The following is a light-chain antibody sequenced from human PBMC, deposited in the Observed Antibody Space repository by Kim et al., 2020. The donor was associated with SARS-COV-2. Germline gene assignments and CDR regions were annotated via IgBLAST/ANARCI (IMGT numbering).Light chain of an antibody. Sequence: QSALTQPSSVSGSPGQSITIYCTGTSSDVGTYSYVSWYQQQSGKAPKLMIFDVTKRPSGVSDRFSGSKSANTASLTISGLQAEDEADYFCSSHTTSKTLVFGGGTKVTVL. CDR1: SSDVGTYSY. CDR3: SSHTTSKTLV. J-gene: IGLJ3*02. CDR2: DVT. V-gene: IGLV2-14*03.